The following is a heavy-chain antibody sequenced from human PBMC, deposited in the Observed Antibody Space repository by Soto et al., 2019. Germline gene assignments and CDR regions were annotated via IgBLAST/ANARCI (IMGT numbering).Heavy chain of an antibody. V-gene: IGHV1-46*01. CDR2: INPSGGST. D-gene: IGHD3-22*01. CDR3: ARVNWDSSGYYSNFDY. CDR1: GYTFTSYY. Sequence: ASVKVSCKASGYTFTSYYMHWVRQAPGQGLEWMGIINPSGGSTSYAQKFQGRVTMTRDTSTSTVYMELSSLRSEDTAVYYCARVNWDSSGYYSNFDYWGQGTLVTVSS. J-gene: IGHJ4*02.